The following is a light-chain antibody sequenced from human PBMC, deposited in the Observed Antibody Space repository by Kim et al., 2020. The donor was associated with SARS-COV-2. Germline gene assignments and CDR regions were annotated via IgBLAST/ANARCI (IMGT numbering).Light chain of an antibody. CDR1: SSDVGDYDY. Sequence: QSALTQPRSVSGSPGQSVTISCTGTSSDVGDYDYVSWYQHHPGKAPKLMIYDVSERPSGVPDRFSASKSGNTASLTISGLQAEDEAEYYCCSYAGTYNFVFGGGPQLAV. V-gene: IGLV2-11*01. CDR2: DVS. J-gene: IGLJ3*02. CDR3: CSYAGTYNFV.